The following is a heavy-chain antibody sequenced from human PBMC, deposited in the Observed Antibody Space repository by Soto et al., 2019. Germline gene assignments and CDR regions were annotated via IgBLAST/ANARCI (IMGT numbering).Heavy chain of an antibody. J-gene: IGHJ4*02. CDR2: IKQDGSEK. D-gene: IGHD3-3*01. V-gene: IGHV3-7*01. Sequence: GGSLRLSCAASGFTFSSYWMSWVRQAPGKGLEWVANIKQDGSEKYYVDSVKGRFTISRDNAKNSLYLQMNSLRAEDTAVYYCARVHYDFWSGYPTPYYFDYWGQGTLVTVSS. CDR1: GFTFSSYW. CDR3: ARVHYDFWSGYPTPYYFDY.